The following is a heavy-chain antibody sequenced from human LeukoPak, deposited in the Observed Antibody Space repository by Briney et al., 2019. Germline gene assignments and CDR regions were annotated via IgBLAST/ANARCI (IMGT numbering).Heavy chain of an antibody. CDR2: VSAYDGST. D-gene: IGHD3-10*01. V-gene: IGHV1-18*01. CDR1: GYSFTSDG. CDR3: ARGGRDGMDV. J-gene: IGHJ6*02. Sequence: ASVKVSCKASGYSFTSDGFTWVRRAPGQGLEWMGWVSAYDGSTNYAQKIRGRVTMTTDASKNTVYMELRSLRFDDTAVYYCARGGRDGMDVWGQGTTVTVSS.